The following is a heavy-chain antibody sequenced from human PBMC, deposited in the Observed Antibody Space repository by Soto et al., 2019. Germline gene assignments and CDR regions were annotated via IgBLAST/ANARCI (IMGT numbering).Heavy chain of an antibody. D-gene: IGHD3-10*01. CDR3: ANVYGSGPHHACDI. Sequence: GASVKVSCKASGGTFSSYAISWVRQATGQGLEWMGGIIPIFGTANYAQKFQGRVTITRDRSMSTAYMELSSLRSEYTAMYYCANVYGSGPHHACDIWVQGTMVTVS. V-gene: IGHV1-69*05. CDR1: GGTFSSYA. CDR2: IIPIFGTA. J-gene: IGHJ3*02.